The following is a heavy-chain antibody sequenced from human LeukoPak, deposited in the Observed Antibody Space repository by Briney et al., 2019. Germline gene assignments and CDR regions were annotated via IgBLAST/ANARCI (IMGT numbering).Heavy chain of an antibody. CDR2: ISSNGGST. CDR1: GFTFSSYA. D-gene: IGHD3-16*02. Sequence: GGSLRLSCAASGFTFSSYAMHWVRQAPGKGLEYVSAISSNGGSTYYANSVKGRFTISRDNSKNTLYLQMGSLRAEDMTVYYCAADGRLGELSPLDYWGQGTLVTVSS. J-gene: IGHJ4*02. V-gene: IGHV3-64*01. CDR3: AADGRLGELSPLDY.